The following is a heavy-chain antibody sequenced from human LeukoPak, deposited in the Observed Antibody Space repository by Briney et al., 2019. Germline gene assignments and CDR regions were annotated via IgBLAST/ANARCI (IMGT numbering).Heavy chain of an antibody. V-gene: IGHV4-59*08. Sequence: SETLSLTCTVSGGSISSYYWSWIPQPPGKGLEWLGYIYYSGSTNYSPSLKSRVTISVDTSKNQFSLKLSSVTAADTAVYYCVRHSSSWYYFDYWGQGTLVTVSS. CDR3: VRHSSSWYYFDY. D-gene: IGHD6-13*01. CDR2: IYYSGST. CDR1: GGSISSYY. J-gene: IGHJ4*02.